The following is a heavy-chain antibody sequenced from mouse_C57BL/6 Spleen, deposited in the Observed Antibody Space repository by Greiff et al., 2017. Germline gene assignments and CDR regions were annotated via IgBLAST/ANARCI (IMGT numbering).Heavy chain of an antibody. CDR2: IDPETGGT. D-gene: IGHD1-1*01. J-gene: IGHJ2*01. CDR3: TRGTTVVANFDY. Sequence: QVHVKQSGAELVRPGASVTLSCKASGYTFTDYEMHWVKQTPVHGLEWIGAIDPETGGTAYNQKFKGKAILTADKSSSTAYMELRSLTSEDSAVYYCTRGTTVVANFDYWGQGTTLTVSS. CDR1: GYTFTDYE. V-gene: IGHV1-15*01.